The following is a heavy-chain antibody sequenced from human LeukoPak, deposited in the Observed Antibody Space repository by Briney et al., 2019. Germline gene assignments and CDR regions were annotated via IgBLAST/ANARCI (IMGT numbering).Heavy chain of an antibody. D-gene: IGHD3-22*01. CDR3: ARDLTHYDTVGPNRVWYFGL. V-gene: IGHV1-18*01. J-gene: IGHJ2*01. Sequence: VAPVKVSCKASGYTFTSYGISWVRQAPGQGLEWVGWISAYNGNTNYAQKLQGRVTMTTGTSTSTAYMELRSLRSDDTAVYYCARDLTHYDTVGPNRVWYFGLWGRGTLVIVSS. CDR2: ISAYNGNT. CDR1: GYTFTSYG.